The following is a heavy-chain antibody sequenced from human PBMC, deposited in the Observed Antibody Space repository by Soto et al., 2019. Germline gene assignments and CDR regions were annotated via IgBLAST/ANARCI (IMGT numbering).Heavy chain of an antibody. D-gene: IGHD2-15*01. Sequence: SETLSLTCAVYGGSFSGYYWSWVRQPPGKGLEWIGEINHSGSTNYNPSLKSRVTISVDTSKNQFSLTLSSVTAADTAVYYCATFPNCSGGRCYCSDGHRDHCGKGTLVTVSS. V-gene: IGHV4-34*01. CDR2: INHSGST. CDR1: GGSFSGYY. CDR3: ATFPNCSGGRCYCSDGHRDH. J-gene: IGHJ4*02.